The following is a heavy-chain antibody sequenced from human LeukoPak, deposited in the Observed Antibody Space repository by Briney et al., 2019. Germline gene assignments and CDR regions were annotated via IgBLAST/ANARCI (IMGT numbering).Heavy chain of an antibody. D-gene: IGHD5-12*01. CDR2: ITSSGDDI. CDR3: ASDIVATSGDF. J-gene: IGHJ4*02. CDR1: GFTFSDYY. Sequence: TPGGSLRLSCAASGFTFSDYYMSWIRQAPGKGLEWVAYITSSGDDIYYAESVKGRFTISRDNAENALFLRMSSLRVEDTATYYCASDIVATSGDFWGQGTLVSVSS. V-gene: IGHV3-11*01.